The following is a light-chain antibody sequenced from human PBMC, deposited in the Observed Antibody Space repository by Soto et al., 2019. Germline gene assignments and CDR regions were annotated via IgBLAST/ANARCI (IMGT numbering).Light chain of an antibody. CDR3: QSYDSSLRGVV. CDR1: SHNSGEGYD. J-gene: IGLJ2*01. CDR2: GSS. Sequence: QAVVTQPPSVAWAPGQRVTISCNGSSHNSGEGYDVHWYQQLPGTAPQLLIYGSSNRPSGGPDRFSASKSGTSASLAITGLPAEEEADYYCQSYDSSLRGVVFGGGTKVTVL. V-gene: IGLV1-40*01.